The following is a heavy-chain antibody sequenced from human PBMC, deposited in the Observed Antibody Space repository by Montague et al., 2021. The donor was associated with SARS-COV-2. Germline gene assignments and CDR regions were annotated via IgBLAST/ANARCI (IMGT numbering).Heavy chain of an antibody. J-gene: IGHJ3*02. CDR3: ARAAQKQYVLLWFGELLHDAFDI. V-gene: IGHV3-30-3*01. D-gene: IGHD3-10*01. CDR2: ISYDGSNK. CDR1: GFTFSSYA. Sequence: SRSLSLAASGFTFSSYAMHWVRQAPGKGLEWVAVISYDGSNKYYADSVKGRFTISRDNSKNTLYLQMNSLRAEDTAVYCCARAAQKQYVLLWFGELLHDAFDIWGQGTMVTVSS.